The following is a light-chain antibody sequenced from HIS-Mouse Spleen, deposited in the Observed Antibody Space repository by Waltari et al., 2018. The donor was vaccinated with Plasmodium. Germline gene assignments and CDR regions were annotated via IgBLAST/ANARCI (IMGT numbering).Light chain of an antibody. CDR2: AAS. CDR3: QQSYSTPWT. V-gene: IGKV1-39*01. J-gene: IGKJ1*01. Sequence: DIQMTQPPSYLSASVGDRVTITCRASQSISSYLNWYQQKPGKAPKLLIYAASRLQSGVPSRFSGSGSGTDFTLTISSLQPEDFATYYCQQSYSTPWTFGQGTKVEIK. CDR1: QSISSY.